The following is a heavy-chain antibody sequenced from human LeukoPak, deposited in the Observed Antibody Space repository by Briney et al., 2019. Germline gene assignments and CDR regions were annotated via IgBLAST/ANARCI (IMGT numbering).Heavy chain of an antibody. CDR3: VRSGWYSIDY. J-gene: IGHJ4*02. CDR1: GGSISSGSYY. Sequence: SETLSLTCTVSGGSISSGSYYWSWIRQPAGKGLEWIGSIYYSGSAYYNPSLKSRVTISVDMSKNQFSLKLSSVTAADTAVYYCVRSGWYSIDYWGQGTLVTVSS. D-gene: IGHD6-19*01. CDR2: IYYSGSA. V-gene: IGHV4-39*07.